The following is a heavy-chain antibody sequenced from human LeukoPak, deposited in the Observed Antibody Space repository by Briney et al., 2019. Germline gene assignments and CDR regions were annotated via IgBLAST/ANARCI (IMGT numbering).Heavy chain of an antibody. CDR2: IYYSGST. V-gene: IGHV4-59*01. CDR1: GGSISSYY. CDR3: ARGRDYYDSSVDY. J-gene: IGHJ4*02. D-gene: IGHD3-22*01. Sequence: SETLSLTCTVSGGSISSYYWSWIRQPPGKGLEWIGYIYYSGSTNYNPSLKSRVTISVDTSKNKFSLKLSSVTAADTAVYYCARGRDYYDSSVDYWGQGTLVTVSS.